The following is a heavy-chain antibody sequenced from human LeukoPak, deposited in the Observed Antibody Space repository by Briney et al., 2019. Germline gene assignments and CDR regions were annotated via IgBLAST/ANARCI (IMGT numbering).Heavy chain of an antibody. D-gene: IGHD5-12*01. CDR2: INQDGSEK. J-gene: IGHJ4*02. Sequence: GGSLRLTCAASGFTFSLYWMSWVRQAPGKGLEWVANINQDGSEKYYVDSVKGRFTISRDNAKNSLYLQVNSLRAEDTAVYYCARTGGWPLPYFEYWGQGTLVTVSS. CDR3: ARTGGWPLPYFEY. V-gene: IGHV3-7*01. CDR1: GFTFSLYW.